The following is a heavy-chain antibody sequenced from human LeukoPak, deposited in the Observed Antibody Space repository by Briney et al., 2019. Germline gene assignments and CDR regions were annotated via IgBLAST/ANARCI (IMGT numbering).Heavy chain of an antibody. CDR2: IYPGDSDT. V-gene: IGHV5-51*01. J-gene: IGHJ4*02. CDR1: GSSFTSYW. D-gene: IGHD3-22*01. CDR3: ARHKKDYYDSSGTPEY. Sequence: GASLQISCKGSGSSFTSYWIGWVRPLPGKGLEWMGIIYPGDSDTRYSPSFQGQVTISADKSISTAYLQWSSLKASDTAMYYCARHKKDYYDSSGTPEYWGQRTLVSVSS.